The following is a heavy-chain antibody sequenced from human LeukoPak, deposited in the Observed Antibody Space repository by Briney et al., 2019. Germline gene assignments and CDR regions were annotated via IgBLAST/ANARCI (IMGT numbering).Heavy chain of an antibody. D-gene: IGHD2/OR15-2a*01. CDR2: INSDGTYT. CDR1: GLTFSDTW. CDR3: AGAPYCTTTTCFYRYFMDV. V-gene: IGHV3-74*01. Sequence: SGGSLRLSCADFGLTFSDTWMYWVRQTPGKGLVWVSCINSDGTYTDYADSVRGRFTISRDNSRNTLYLQMNSVGADDTGVYYCAGAPYCTTTTCFYRYFMDVWGKGTTVTVSS. J-gene: IGHJ6*03.